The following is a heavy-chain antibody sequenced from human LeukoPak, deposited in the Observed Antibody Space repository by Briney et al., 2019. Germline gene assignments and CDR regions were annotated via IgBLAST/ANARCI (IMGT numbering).Heavy chain of an antibody. D-gene: IGHD1-7*01. Sequence: ASVKVSCKASGYTFTSYGISWVRQAPGQGLEWIGWISAYNGNTNYAQKLQGRVTMTTDTSTSTAYMELRSLRSDDTAVYYCARRRNWNYAGWFDPWGQGTLVTVSS. CDR1: GYTFTSYG. CDR2: ISAYNGNT. J-gene: IGHJ5*02. V-gene: IGHV1-18*01. CDR3: ARRRNWNYAGWFDP.